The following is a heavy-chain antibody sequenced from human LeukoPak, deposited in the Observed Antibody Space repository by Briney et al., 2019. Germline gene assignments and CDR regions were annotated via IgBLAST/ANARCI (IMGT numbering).Heavy chain of an antibody. CDR1: GGSISSNNYY. J-gene: IGHJ4*02. D-gene: IGHD6-6*01. V-gene: IGHV4-39*07. CDR2: IYYSGST. CDR3: VKYSSSLGCVDY. Sequence: PSETLSLTCTVSGGSISSNNYYWGWIRQPPGKGLEWIGNIYYSGSTYYSPSLKSRVTISVDTSKNQFSLKLSSVTAADTAVYLCVKYSSSLGCVDYWGQGTLVTVSS.